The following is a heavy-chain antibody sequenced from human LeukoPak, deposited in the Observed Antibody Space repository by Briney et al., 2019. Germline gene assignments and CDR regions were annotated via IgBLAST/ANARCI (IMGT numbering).Heavy chain of an antibody. CDR3: ARESGSSGYPFDY. D-gene: IGHD3-22*01. V-gene: IGHV3-48*01. Sequence: QPGGSLRLSCAASGFAFSSYSMNWVRQAPGKGLEWVSYITSSSSAIYYADSVKGRFTISRDNAKNSLYLQMNSLRAEDTAVYYCARESGSSGYPFDYWGQGTVVTVSS. CDR1: GFAFSSYS. CDR2: ITSSSSAI. J-gene: IGHJ4*02.